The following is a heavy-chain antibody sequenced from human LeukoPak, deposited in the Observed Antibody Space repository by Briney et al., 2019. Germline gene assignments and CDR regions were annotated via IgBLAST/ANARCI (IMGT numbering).Heavy chain of an antibody. J-gene: IGHJ5*02. CDR3: ASNLETGTGWFDP. CDR2: ISGDTGNT. V-gene: IGHV1-18*01. CDR1: GYIFFSFG. D-gene: IGHD3-9*01. Sequence: VASVKVSCKASGYIFFSFGISWVRQAPGQGLEWMGWISGDTGNTNYAQKLQGRVTMTTDTSTSTAYMELKRLTSDDTAVYYCASNLETGTGWFDPWGQGTLVTVSS.